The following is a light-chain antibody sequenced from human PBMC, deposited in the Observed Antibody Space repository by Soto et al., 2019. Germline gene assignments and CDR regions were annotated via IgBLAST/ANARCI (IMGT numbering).Light chain of an antibody. CDR3: QQRNNWPPIT. CDR1: QSVSSY. Sequence: EIVFTHSAATRSFSPVDRATLSCRASQSVSSYLAWYQQRPGQAPRLLIYDASNRATGIPARFSGSGSGTDFTLTIDNLEPEDFAIYYCQQRNNWPPITFGQGTRLEIK. V-gene: IGKV3-11*01. J-gene: IGKJ5*01. CDR2: DAS.